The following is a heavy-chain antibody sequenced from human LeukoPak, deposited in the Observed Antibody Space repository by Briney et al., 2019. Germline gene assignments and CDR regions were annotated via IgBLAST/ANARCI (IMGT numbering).Heavy chain of an antibody. Sequence: ASVKLSCKASGSTFTSYGAIAGSQSPRQGLEWMGWFSAYNGDTNYAQKHQGRVTMTTDTSTSTAYMELRSLRSDDTAVYYCARTSYYVDIAATIPYGRYYFDYWGQGTLVTVSS. CDR1: GSTFTSYG. V-gene: IGHV1-18*01. J-gene: IGHJ4*02. CDR3: ARTSYYVDIAATIPYGRYYFDY. CDR2: FSAYNGDT. D-gene: IGHD5-12*01.